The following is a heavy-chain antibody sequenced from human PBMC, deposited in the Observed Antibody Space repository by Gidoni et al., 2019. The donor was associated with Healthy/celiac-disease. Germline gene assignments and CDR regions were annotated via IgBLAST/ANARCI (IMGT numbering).Heavy chain of an antibody. Sequence: EVQLVESGGGLVKPGGSLRLSCAASGFTFSNAWMSWVRQAPGKGLEWVGRIKSKTDGGTTDYAAPVKGRFTISRDDSKNTLYLQMNSLKTEDTAVYYCTTVAEITGTTSAFDIWGQGTMVTVSS. D-gene: IGHD1-7*01. CDR1: GFTFSNAW. CDR2: IKSKTDGGTT. J-gene: IGHJ3*02. CDR3: TTVAEITGTTSAFDI. V-gene: IGHV3-15*01.